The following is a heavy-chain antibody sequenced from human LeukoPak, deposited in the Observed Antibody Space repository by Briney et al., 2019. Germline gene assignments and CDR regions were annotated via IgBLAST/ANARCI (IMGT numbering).Heavy chain of an antibody. D-gene: IGHD6-13*01. CDR3: ARLGYSSSWSDY. J-gene: IGHJ4*02. V-gene: IGHV4-61*08. Sequence: SETLSLTCTVSGGSISTGGYYWSWIRQHPGKGLEWIGYIYYSGSTNYNPSLKSRVTISVDTSKNQLSLKLSSVTAADTAVYYCARLGYSSSWSDYWGQGTLVTVSS. CDR1: GGSISTGGYY. CDR2: IYYSGST.